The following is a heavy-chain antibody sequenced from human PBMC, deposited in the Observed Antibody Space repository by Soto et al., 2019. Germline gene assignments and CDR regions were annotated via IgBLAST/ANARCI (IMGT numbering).Heavy chain of an antibody. J-gene: IGHJ4*02. V-gene: IGHV3-23*01. CDR2: ISGSGGST. D-gene: IGHD3-3*01. CDR3: ATGSPLNYDFWSGYSQTFDY. Sequence: GGSLRLSCAASGFSFSSYAMSWVRQAPGKGLEWVSAISGSGGSTYYADSVKGRFTISRDNSKNTLYLQMNSLRAEDTAVYYCATGSPLNYDFWSGYSQTFDYWGQGTLVTVFS. CDR1: GFSFSSYA.